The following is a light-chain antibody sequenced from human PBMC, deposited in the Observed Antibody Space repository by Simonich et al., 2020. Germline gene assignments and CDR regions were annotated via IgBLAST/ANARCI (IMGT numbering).Light chain of an antibody. V-gene: IGKV3-11*01. Sequence: EIVLTQSPATLSLSPGERATLSCRASQSVSSYLAWYQQNPGQAPRRLIYDAANRATGIPARFSGSVSGTDFTLTISSLEPEDFAVYYCQQRSNWITFGQGTRLEIK. CDR3: QQRSNWIT. CDR1: QSVSSY. CDR2: DAA. J-gene: IGKJ5*01.